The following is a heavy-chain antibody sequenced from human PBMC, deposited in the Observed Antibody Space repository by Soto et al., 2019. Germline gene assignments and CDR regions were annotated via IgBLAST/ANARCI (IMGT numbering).Heavy chain of an antibody. D-gene: IGHD1-7*01. Sequence: QVQLVESGGGVVQPGRSLRLSCAASGFTFSSYGMHWVRQAPGKGLEWVAVIWYDGSNKYYADSVKGRFTISRDNSKNTLYLQMNSLRAEDTAVYYCARGGALDWNYGPPRGVLDYWGQGTLVTVSS. V-gene: IGHV3-33*01. CDR1: GFTFSSYG. J-gene: IGHJ4*02. CDR3: ARGGALDWNYGPPRGVLDY. CDR2: IWYDGSNK.